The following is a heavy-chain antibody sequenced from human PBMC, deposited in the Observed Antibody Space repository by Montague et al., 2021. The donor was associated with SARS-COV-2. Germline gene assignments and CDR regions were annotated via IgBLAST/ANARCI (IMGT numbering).Heavy chain of an antibody. D-gene: IGHD3-16*01. CDR1: GGSISSSNYY. V-gene: IGHV4-39*01. J-gene: IGHJ6*02. Sequence: SETLSLTCTVYGGSISSSNYYCDWIRQPPGKGLEWIGSIYYSGSTYYNPSLKSRVTISVDTSKNQFSLKLSSVTSADTAVYYCARQVGQLGPDTYYYGMDVWGQGTTVTVSS. CDR2: IYYSGST. CDR3: ARQVGQLGPDTYYYGMDV.